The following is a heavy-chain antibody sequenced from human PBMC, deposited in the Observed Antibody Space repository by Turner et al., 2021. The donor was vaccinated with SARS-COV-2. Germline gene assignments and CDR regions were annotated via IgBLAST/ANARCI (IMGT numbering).Heavy chain of an antibody. CDR1: GFTFSIYA. D-gene: IGHD2-8*02. Sequence: EVQLVESGGGLVQPGGSLRLSCAASGFTFSIYAMSWVRQAPGKGLEWVSAISGSGGSTYYADSVKGRFTISRDNSKNTLYLQMNSLRAEDTAVYYCAKDTGWGLESPYYFDYWGQGTLVTVSS. CDR2: ISGSGGST. J-gene: IGHJ4*02. CDR3: AKDTGWGLESPYYFDY. V-gene: IGHV3-23*04.